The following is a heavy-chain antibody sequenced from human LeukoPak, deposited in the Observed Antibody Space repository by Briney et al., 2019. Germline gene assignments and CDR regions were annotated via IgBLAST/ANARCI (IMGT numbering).Heavy chain of an antibody. CDR2: ISSSSSYI. CDR3: ARVRHYSYYFDY. J-gene: IGHJ4*02. V-gene: IGHV3-21*01. CDR1: GFTFTNYA. D-gene: IGHD3-10*01. Sequence: PGGSLRLSCAASGFTFTNYAMSWVRQAPGKGLEWVSSISSSSSYIYYADSVKGRFTISRDNAKNSLYLQMNSLRAEDTAVYYCARVRHYSYYFDYWGQGTLVTVSS.